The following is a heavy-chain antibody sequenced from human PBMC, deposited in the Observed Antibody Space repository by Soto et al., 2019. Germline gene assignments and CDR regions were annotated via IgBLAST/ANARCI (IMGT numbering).Heavy chain of an antibody. J-gene: IGHJ4*02. CDR2: ILPMSGTT. V-gene: IGHV1-69*06. CDR1: GGTFNNNA. CDR3: AKDALWAGGYPGAYYFDD. Sequence: QVQLVQSWAEMKKPGSSVKVSCRASGGTFNNNAIKWVRQAPGQGLEWMGVILPMSGTTNYSQKFRDRVTFTADKSTSTVYMDLAGLRSEDTAVYYCAKDALWAGGYPGAYYFDDWGQGTLVTVSS. D-gene: IGHD2-8*02.